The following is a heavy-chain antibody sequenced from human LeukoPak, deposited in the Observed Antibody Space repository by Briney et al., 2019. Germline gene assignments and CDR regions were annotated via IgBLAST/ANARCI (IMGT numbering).Heavy chain of an antibody. CDR3: AREKGRYGSPSDY. Sequence: PGGSLRLSCAASGFTFSTYDMNWVRQAPGKGLEWVSYISSDSTTIYYADSVRGRFTISRDNAKNSLYLQMNSLRVEDTALYYCAREKGRYGSPSDYWGQGTLVTVSS. V-gene: IGHV3-48*01. J-gene: IGHJ4*02. CDR1: GFTFSTYD. D-gene: IGHD3-10*01. CDR2: ISSDSTTI.